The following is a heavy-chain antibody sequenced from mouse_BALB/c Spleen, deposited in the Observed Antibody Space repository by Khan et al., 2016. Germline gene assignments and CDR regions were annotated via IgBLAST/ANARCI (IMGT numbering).Heavy chain of an antibody. J-gene: IGHJ1*01. CDR1: GFNIKDTY. CDR3: SRWGLPNYCYFDV. D-gene: IGHD2-2*01. CDR2: IDPANGNT. Sequence: VQLQQSGAELVKPGASVKLSCTASGFNIKDTYIHWLKQKPEQGLEWIGRIDPANGNTKYDPKFQGKAPITAETSSNTSYLQLSSLTSEDTVVYECSRWGLPNYCYFDVGGAGTTVTVSS. V-gene: IGHV14-3*02.